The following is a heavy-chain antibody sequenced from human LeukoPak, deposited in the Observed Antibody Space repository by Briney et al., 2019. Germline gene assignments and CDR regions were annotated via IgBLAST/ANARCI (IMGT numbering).Heavy chain of an antibody. CDR3: AREGGPGGNQVDY. D-gene: IGHD4-23*01. J-gene: IGHJ4*02. V-gene: IGHV4-39*07. CDR1: GGSISSSSYY. CDR2: IYYSGST. Sequence: SETLSLTCTVSGGSISSSSYYWGWIRQPPGKGLEWIGSIYYSGSTNYNPSLKSRVTISVDTSKNQFSLKLSSVTAADTAVYYCAREGGPGGNQVDYWGQGTLVTVSS.